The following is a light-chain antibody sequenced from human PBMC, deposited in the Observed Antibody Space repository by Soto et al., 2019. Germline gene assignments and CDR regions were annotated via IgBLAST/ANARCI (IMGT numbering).Light chain of an antibody. CDR3: QQANIFPRM. J-gene: IGKJ1*01. CDR1: QSISNW. CDR2: KAS. Sequence: DIQMTQSPSTLSASVGDRVTITCRASQSISNWLAWYQQKPGKAPKLLIYKASSLESGVPSRFSGSGSGTEFTLTISSLQADDFASYYCQQANIFPRMFAQGTKVDIK. V-gene: IGKV1-5*03.